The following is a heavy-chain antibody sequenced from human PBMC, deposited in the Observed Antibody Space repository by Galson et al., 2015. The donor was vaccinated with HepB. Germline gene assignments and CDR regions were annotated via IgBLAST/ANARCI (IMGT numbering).Heavy chain of an antibody. V-gene: IGHV4-39*01. J-gene: IGHJ4*02. CDR2: IYYSGST. D-gene: IGHD3-10*01. Sequence: ETLSLTCTVSGGSISSSSYYWGWIRQPPGKGLEWIGSIYYSGSTYYNPSLKSRVTISVDTSKNQFSLKLSSVTAADTAVYYCARHAEILWFGELSDFDYWGQGTLVTVSS. CDR3: ARHAEILWFGELSDFDY. CDR1: GGSISSSSYY.